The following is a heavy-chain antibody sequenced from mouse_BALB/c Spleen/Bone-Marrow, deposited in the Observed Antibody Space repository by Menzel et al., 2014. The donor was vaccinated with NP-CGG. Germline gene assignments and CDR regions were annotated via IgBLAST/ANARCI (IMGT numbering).Heavy chain of an antibody. Sequence: EVKVAESGPALVKPGASMKISCKASGYSFTGYTMNWVKQSHGKNLEWIGPINPYNGGTTYNQKFKGKATLTVDKSSSTAYMELLSLTSEDSAVYYCARRDYYDYAWFAYWGQGTLVTVSA. CDR1: GYSFTGYT. D-gene: IGHD2-4*01. CDR3: ARRDYYDYAWFAY. CDR2: INPYNGGT. V-gene: IGHV1-26*01. J-gene: IGHJ3*01.